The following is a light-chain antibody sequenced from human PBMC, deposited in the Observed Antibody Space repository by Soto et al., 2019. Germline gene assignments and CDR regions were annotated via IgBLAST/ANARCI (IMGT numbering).Light chain of an antibody. CDR3: QQFGNSAWT. CDR2: GAS. V-gene: IGKV3-20*01. Sequence: EIVLTQPPGTLSLSPGEGATLSCRASQSVSSNYLAWYQQKPGQAPRLLIYGASSRATSIPDRFSGSGSGTDFTLTISRLEPEDFAVYYCQQFGNSAWTFGQGTKVDI. CDR1: QSVSSNY. J-gene: IGKJ1*01.